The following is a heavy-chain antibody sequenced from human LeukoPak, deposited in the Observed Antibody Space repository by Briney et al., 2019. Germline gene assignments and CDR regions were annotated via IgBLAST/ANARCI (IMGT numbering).Heavy chain of an antibody. J-gene: IGHJ5*02. CDR2: INPNSGGT. D-gene: IGHD2-21*02. CDR3: ARGGPVVTAIVADGAGGNWFDP. V-gene: IGHV1-2*02. Sequence: GASVKVSCKASGYTFTGYYMHWVRQAPGQGLEWMGWINPNSGGTNYAQKFQGRVTMTRDTSISTAYMELSRLRSDDTAVYYCARGGPVVTAIVADGAGGNWFDPWGQGTLVTVSS. CDR1: GYTFTGYY.